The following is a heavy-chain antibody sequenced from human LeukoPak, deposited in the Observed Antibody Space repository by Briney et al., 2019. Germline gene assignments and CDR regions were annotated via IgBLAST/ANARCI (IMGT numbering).Heavy chain of an antibody. CDR2: ISYDGSNK. D-gene: IGHD6-13*01. CDR3: AKPLSSSTWYYFDY. J-gene: IGHJ4*02. Sequence: GRSLRLSCAASGFTFSRYGMHWVRQVPGKGLEWVAAISYDGSNKYYADSVKGRFTISSDNSKNTLYLQLNSLRAEDTAVYYCAKPLSSSTWYYFDYWGQGTLVTVSS. CDR1: GFTFSRYG. V-gene: IGHV3-30*18.